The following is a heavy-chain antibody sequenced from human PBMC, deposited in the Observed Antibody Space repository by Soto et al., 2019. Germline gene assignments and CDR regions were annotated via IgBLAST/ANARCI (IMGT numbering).Heavy chain of an antibody. V-gene: IGHV3-23*01. CDR1: GFTFSSYA. CDR3: TTLCSSTSCTYYYYYYGMDV. J-gene: IGHJ6*02. Sequence: GGSLRLSCAASGFTFSSYAMSWVRQAPGKGLEWVSAISGSGGTTDYAAPVKGRFTISRDDSKNTLYLQMNSLKTEDTAVYYCTTLCSSTSCTYYYYYYGMDVWGQGTTVTVSS. D-gene: IGHD2-2*01. CDR2: ISGSGGTT.